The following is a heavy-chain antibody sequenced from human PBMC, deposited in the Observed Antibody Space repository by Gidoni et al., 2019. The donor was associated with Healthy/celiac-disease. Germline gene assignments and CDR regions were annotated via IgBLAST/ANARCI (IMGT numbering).Heavy chain of an antibody. J-gene: IGHJ4*02. CDR2: ISWDGGST. Sequence: EVQLLESGGVVVQPGGSLRLSCAASGFTFADYTMHWVRQAPGKGLEWVSLISWDGGSTYYADSVKGRFTISRDNSKNSLYLQMNSLRTEDTALYYCAKDISLYDSSGYATYYFDYWGQGTLVTVSS. D-gene: IGHD3-22*01. V-gene: IGHV3-43*01. CDR3: AKDISLYDSSGYATYYFDY. CDR1: GFTFADYT.